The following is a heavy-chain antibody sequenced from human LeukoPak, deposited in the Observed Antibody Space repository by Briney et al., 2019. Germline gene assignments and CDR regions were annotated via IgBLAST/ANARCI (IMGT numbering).Heavy chain of an antibody. CDR3: HRPNYFHTNSYYYVDDY. Sequence: ASVKVSCKASGYSFTSYAYNWVRQAPGQGLEWMGWISAYDGGTKYAQDLQGRVTMTTDTSTRTAYMELRSLRSDDTAVYYCHRPNYFHTNSYYYVDDYWGQGTLVTVSS. V-gene: IGHV1-18*01. D-gene: IGHD3-22*01. J-gene: IGHJ4*02. CDR1: GYSFTSYA. CDR2: ISAYDGGT.